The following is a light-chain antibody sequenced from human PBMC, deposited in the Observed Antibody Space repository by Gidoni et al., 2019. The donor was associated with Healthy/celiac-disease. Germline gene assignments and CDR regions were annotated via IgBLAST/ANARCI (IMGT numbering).Light chain of an antibody. CDR1: QSVSSSY. J-gene: IGKJ2*01. Sequence: ESVLTQSPGTLSVSPGERATLSCRASQSVSSSYLAWYQQKPGQAPRLLIYGASSRDTGIPDRFSGRGSGTDFTLTISRLEPEDFAVYYCQQYGSSPYIFGQGTKLEIK. V-gene: IGKV3-20*01. CDR3: QQYGSSPYI. CDR2: GAS.